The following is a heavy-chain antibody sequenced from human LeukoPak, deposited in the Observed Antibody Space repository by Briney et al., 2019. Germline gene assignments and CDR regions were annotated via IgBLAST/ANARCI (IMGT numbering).Heavy chain of an antibody. CDR2: IHYSGST. V-gene: IGHV4-59*01. J-gene: IGHJ4*02. D-gene: IGHD4-23*01. CDR1: GGSISSYY. Sequence: SETLSLTCTVSGGSISSYYWSWTRQPPGKGLEWIGYIHYSGSTNYNPSLKSRVTMSLDTSKDQFSLKLSSVTAADTAIYFCAGDYGSNNSWGQGTLVTVSS. CDR3: AGDYGSNNS.